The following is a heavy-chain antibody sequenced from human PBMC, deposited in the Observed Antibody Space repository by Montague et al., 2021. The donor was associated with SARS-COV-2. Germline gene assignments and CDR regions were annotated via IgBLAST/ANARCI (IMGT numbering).Heavy chain of an antibody. CDR1: GDSVSRNSAA. CDR2: TYYRSKWYN. J-gene: IGHJ4*02. Sequence: CAISGDSVSRNSAAWNWIRQSPSRGPEWLGRTYYRSKWYNDYAVSVKSRITINPDTSKNQISLQLNSVTPEDTAVYYYARTSASSDYWGQGTLVTVSS. CDR3: ARTSASSDY. V-gene: IGHV6-1*01. D-gene: IGHD1-26*01.